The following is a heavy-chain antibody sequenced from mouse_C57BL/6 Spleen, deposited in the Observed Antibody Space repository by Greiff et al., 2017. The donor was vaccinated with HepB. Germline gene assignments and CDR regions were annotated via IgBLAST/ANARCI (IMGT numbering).Heavy chain of an antibody. CDR2: IYPSDSET. J-gene: IGHJ2*01. V-gene: IGHV1-61*01. Sequence: QVQLQQPGAELVRPGSSVKLSCKASGYTFTSYWMDWVKQRPGQGLEWIGNIYPSDSETHYNQKFKDKATLTVDKSSSTAYMQLSSLTSEDSAVYCFARSVYSNPRVFDYWGQGTTLTVSS. CDR3: ARSVYSNPRVFDY. D-gene: IGHD2-5*01. CDR1: GYTFTSYW.